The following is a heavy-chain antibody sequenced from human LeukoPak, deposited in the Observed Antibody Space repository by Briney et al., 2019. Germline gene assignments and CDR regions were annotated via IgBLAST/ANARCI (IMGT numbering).Heavy chain of an antibody. CDR3: ARVAAYYDTLTGYENWFDP. J-gene: IGHJ5*02. CDR1: GYTFTSYG. V-gene: IGHV1-18*01. Sequence: ASVKVSCKASGYTFTSYGISWVRQAPGQGLEWMGWISAYNGNTNYAQKLQGRVTMTTDTSTSTAYMELRSLRSDDTAVYYCARVAAYYDTLTGYENWFDPWGQGTLVTVSS. CDR2: ISAYNGNT. D-gene: IGHD3-9*01.